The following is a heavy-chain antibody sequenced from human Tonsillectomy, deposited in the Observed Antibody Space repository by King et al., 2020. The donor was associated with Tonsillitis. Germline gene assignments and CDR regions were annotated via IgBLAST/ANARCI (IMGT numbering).Heavy chain of an antibody. Sequence: QLVQSGAEVKKPGASIKVSCTPSGYPFSVYYVHWVRQAPGQGLEWMGWINPKSGDTIYAQKFQDRVTMTRDTTISTAYMELSRLRSDDTAVYYCARALYLLLPPGMDVWGKGTTVTVSS. CDR2: INPKSGDT. J-gene: IGHJ6*04. CDR1: GYPFSVYY. CDR3: ARALYLLLPPGMDV. D-gene: IGHD2-2*01. V-gene: IGHV1-2*02.